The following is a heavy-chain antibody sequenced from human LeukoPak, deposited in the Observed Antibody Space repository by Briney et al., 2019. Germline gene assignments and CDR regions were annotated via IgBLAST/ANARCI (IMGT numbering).Heavy chain of an antibody. V-gene: IGHV3-7*01. CDR3: ARENIAAAGPGWFDP. CDR1: GFTFSSYW. J-gene: IGHJ5*02. D-gene: IGHD6-13*01. Sequence: GGSLRLSCAASGFTFSSYWMSWVRQAPGKGLEWVANIKQDGSEKYYVDSVKGRFTISGDNAKNSLYLQMNSLRAEDTAVYYCARENIAAAGPGWFDPWGQGTLVTVSS. CDR2: IKQDGSEK.